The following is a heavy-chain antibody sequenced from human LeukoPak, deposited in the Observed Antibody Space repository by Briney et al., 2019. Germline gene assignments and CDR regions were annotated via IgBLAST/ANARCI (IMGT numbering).Heavy chain of an antibody. CDR2: IYYSGST. D-gene: IGHD5/OR15-5a*01. CDR1: GGSISSYY. J-gene: IGHJ4*02. V-gene: IGHV4-59*08. Sequence: MTSETLSLTCTVSGGSISSYYWSWIRQPPGKGREGMGYIYYSGSTNYNPSLKSRITISVDTSKNQFSLKLRSVTAADTAVYYCARRAGSTYFDYWGQGTLVTVSS. CDR3: ARRAGSTYFDY.